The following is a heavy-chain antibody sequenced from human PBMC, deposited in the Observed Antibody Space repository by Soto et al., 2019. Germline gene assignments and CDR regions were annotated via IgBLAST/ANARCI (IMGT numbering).Heavy chain of an antibody. Sequence: GGSLRLSCAASGFTFDDYAMHWVRQAPGKVLEWVSGISWNSGSIGYADSVKGRFTISRDNAKNSLYLQMNSLRAEDTALYYCAKGRYYDSSGYYYYYYGMDVWGQGTTVTVSS. V-gene: IGHV3-9*01. J-gene: IGHJ6*02. CDR2: ISWNSGSI. D-gene: IGHD3-22*01. CDR3: AKGRYYDSSGYYYYYYGMDV. CDR1: GFTFDDYA.